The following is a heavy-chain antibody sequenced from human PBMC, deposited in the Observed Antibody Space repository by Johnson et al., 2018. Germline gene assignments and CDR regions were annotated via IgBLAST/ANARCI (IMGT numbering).Heavy chain of an antibody. Sequence: QVQLVESGGGVVQPGRSLRLSCAASALTLSDYAMHWVRQAPGKGLDWMAVISYDGSSRYYADCVRGRFTIPRDNSKNTLYLQMNSLRTEDSAIYYWATDTKWEPTYAFDIGGQGTMVTVSS. V-gene: IGHV3-30-3*01. CDR3: ATDTKWEPTYAFDI. CDR1: ALTLSDYA. CDR2: ISYDGSSR. J-gene: IGHJ3*02. D-gene: IGHD1-14*01.